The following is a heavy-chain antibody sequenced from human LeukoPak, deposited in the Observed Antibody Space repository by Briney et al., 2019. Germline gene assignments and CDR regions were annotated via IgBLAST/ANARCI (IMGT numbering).Heavy chain of an antibody. CDR1: GFTFSSYG. CDR3: ARYCSGGSCSTSYYYYGLDV. CDR2: IGGSGDST. Sequence: GGSLRLSCAASGFTFSSYGIHWVRLAPGKGLEWVSAIGGSGDSTYYADSVKGRFTISRDNSKNTLHLQMNSLRAGDTAVYYCARYCSGGSCSTSYYYYGLDVWGQGTTVTVSS. D-gene: IGHD2-15*01. J-gene: IGHJ6*02. V-gene: IGHV3-23*01.